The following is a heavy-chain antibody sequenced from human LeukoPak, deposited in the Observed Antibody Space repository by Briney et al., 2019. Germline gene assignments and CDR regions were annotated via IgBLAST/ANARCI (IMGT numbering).Heavy chain of an antibody. CDR3: ARHIAVAYYYYGMDV. D-gene: IGHD6-19*01. CDR2: IYPGDSDT. J-gene: IGHJ6*02. CDR1: GYRFTSYW. Sequence: GESLKISCKGSGYRFTSYWIGWVRQMPGKGLEWMGIIYPGDSDTRYSPSFQGQVTISADKSISTAYLQWSSLKASDTAMYYCARHIAVAYYYYGMDVWGQGTTVTVPS. V-gene: IGHV5-51*01.